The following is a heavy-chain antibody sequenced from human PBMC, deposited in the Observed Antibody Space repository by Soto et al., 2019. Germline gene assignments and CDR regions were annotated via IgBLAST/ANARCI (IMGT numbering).Heavy chain of an antibody. Sequence: EVQLEESGGALVQPGRSLRLSCAASGFTFDDYAMYWVRQVLGKGLEWVSSISWNSGNIGYADSVKGRFTTSRDNAENSLYLQMNSLRPEDTALYYRVRSKGGYSYGTPFDYWGQGTLVTVSS. V-gene: IGHV3-9*01. CDR2: ISWNSGNI. D-gene: IGHD5-18*01. CDR1: GFTFDDYA. CDR3: VRSKGGYSYGTPFDY. J-gene: IGHJ4*02.